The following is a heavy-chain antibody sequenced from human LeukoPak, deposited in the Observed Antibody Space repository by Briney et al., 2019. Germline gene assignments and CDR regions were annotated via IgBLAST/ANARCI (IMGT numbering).Heavy chain of an antibody. J-gene: IGHJ4*02. D-gene: IGHD1-26*01. CDR1: GYTFTGYY. Sequence: ASVEVSCKASGYTFTGYYMHWVRQAPGQGLEWMGWINPNSGGTNYAQKFQGRVTMTRDTSISTAYMELSRLRSDDTAVYYCARAKFSKWELSVKFDYWGQGTLVTVSS. CDR3: ARAKFSKWELSVKFDY. V-gene: IGHV1-2*02. CDR2: INPNSGGT.